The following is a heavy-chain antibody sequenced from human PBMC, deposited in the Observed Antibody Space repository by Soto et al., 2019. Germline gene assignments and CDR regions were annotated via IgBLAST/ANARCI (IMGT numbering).Heavy chain of an antibody. CDR2: IYYSGST. J-gene: IGHJ4*02. Sequence: TSETLSLTCTVSGGSISSYYWSWIRQPPGKGLEWIGYIYYSGSTNYNPSLKSRVTISVDTSKNQFSLKLSSVTAADTAVYYCARRYGGNFDYWGKGTLVTVS. V-gene: IGHV4-59*01. CDR1: GGSISSYY. D-gene: IGHD3-16*01. CDR3: ARRYGGNFDY.